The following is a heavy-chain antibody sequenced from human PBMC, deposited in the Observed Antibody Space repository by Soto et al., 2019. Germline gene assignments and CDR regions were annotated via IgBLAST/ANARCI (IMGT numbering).Heavy chain of an antibody. CDR1: GGTFSSYA. D-gene: IGHD3-22*01. CDR3: ARGYYDSSGLAYYGMDV. Sequence: QVQLVQSGAEVKKPGSSVKVSCKASGGTFSSYAISWVRQAPGQGLEWMGGIIPIFGTANYAQKFQGRVTITADESTNTAYMELSSLRSEDTAVYYCARGYYDSSGLAYYGMDVWGQGTTVTVSS. J-gene: IGHJ6*02. CDR2: IIPIFGTA. V-gene: IGHV1-69*01.